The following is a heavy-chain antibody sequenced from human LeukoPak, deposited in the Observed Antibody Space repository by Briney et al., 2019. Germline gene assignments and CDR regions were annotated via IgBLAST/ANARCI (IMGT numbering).Heavy chain of an antibody. V-gene: IGHV1-2*02. D-gene: IGHD3-3*01. CDR2: INPNSGGT. CDR1: GYTFTGYY. J-gene: IGHJ5*02. Sequence: GASVKVSCKASGYTFTGYYMHWVRQAPGQGLEWMGWINPNSGGTNYAQKFQGRVTMTRDTSISTAYMELSRLRSDDTAVYYCARVPIFGVVPPNWFDPWGQGTLVTVSS. CDR3: ARVPIFGVVPPNWFDP.